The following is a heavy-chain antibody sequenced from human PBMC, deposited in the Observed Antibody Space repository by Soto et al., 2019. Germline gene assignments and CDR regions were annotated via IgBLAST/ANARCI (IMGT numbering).Heavy chain of an antibody. J-gene: IGHJ4*02. CDR2: IKGDGSET. Sequence: VGSLRLSCAASGFTFSSYWMHWVRQAPGKGLVWVSRIKGDGSETNYADSVKGRFTISRDNAKNTLYLQLNSLRAEDTAVYYCLRGNSGYGNFDYWGQGTRVPVS. D-gene: IGHD5-12*01. V-gene: IGHV3-74*01. CDR3: LRGNSGYGNFDY. CDR1: GFTFSSYW.